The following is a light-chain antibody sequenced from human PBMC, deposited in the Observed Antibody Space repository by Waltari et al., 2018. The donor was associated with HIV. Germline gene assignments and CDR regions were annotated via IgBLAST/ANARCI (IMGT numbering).Light chain of an antibody. V-gene: IGLV2-23*03. J-gene: IGLJ2*01. CDR3: CSYSSGSTLSL. CDR2: EGS. CDR1: SSAVGSYNL. Sequence: QSALTQPASVSGSPGQSITISCTGTSSAVGSYNLVSWYQQHPDKAPKLMIYEGSKRPSGVSNRFSGSRSGNTASLTISGLQAEDEADYYCCSYSSGSTLSLFGGGTKVTVL.